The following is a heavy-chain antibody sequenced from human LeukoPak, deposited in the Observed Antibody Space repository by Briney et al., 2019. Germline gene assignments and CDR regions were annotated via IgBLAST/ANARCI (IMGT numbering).Heavy chain of an antibody. CDR2: ISGYNGNP. V-gene: IGHV1-18*01. D-gene: IGHD4-17*01. CDR3: ARAQVAHDFGDYDMDV. CDR1: GYSFPSYG. J-gene: IGHJ6*02. Sequence: GASVKVSCKTSGYSFPSYGMSWVRQAPGQGLEWMGWISGYNGNPKYARRFQGRVTLTTDTLTSTAYMELRSLRSDDTAVYYCARAQVAHDFGDYDMDVWGQGTTVIVSS.